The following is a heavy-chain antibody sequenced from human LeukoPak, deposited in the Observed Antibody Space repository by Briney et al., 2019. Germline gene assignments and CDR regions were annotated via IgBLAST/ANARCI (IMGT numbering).Heavy chain of an antibody. CDR2: IYYSGST. V-gene: IGHV4-59*08. CDR1: GGSFSGYY. CDR3: ARGRGGFWSGYYTYYYYGMDV. J-gene: IGHJ6*02. D-gene: IGHD3-3*01. Sequence: SETLSLTCAVYGGSFSGYYWSWIRQPPGKGLEWIGYIYYSGSTNYNPSLKSRVTISVDTSKNQFSLKLSSVTAADTAVYYCARGRGGFWSGYYTYYYYGMDVWGQGTTVTVSS.